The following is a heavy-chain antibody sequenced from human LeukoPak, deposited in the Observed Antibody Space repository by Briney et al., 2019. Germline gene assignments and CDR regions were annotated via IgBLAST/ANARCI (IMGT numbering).Heavy chain of an antibody. J-gene: IGHJ4*02. Sequence: PGGSLRLSCAASGFTFSDHYMDWVRHAPGKGLEWVGRTRNKAKCYTTDYAASVKGRFTISRDDSKNSLYLQMNSLKTEDTAVYYCARVAGYCSGGRCHSASFDYWGQGTLVTVSS. CDR2: TRNKAKCYTT. CDR1: GFTFSDHY. V-gene: IGHV3-72*01. D-gene: IGHD2-15*01. CDR3: ARVAGYCSGGRCHSASFDY.